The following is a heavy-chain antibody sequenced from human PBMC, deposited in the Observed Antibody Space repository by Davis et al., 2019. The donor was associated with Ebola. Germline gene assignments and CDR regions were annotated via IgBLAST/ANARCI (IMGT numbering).Heavy chain of an antibody. J-gene: IGHJ3*02. Sequence: AASVKVSCKASGYTFTNYAINWVRQAPGQGLEWMGWINTYTGSPAYAQGFTGRFVFSLDTSVNTAYLQISSLKAEDTAVYYCTRYCSGGGCPGAFDIWGQGTMVTVSS. CDR3: TRYCSGGGCPGAFDI. D-gene: IGHD2-15*01. V-gene: IGHV7-4-1*02. CDR1: GYTFTNYA. CDR2: INTYTGSP.